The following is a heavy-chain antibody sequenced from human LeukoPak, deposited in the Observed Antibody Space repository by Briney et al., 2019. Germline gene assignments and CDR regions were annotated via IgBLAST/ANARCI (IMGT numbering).Heavy chain of an antibody. J-gene: IGHJ6*03. CDR3: ARDHRGSGWLYYYYYYMDV. V-gene: IGHV3-7*01. Sequence: GGSLRLSCAASGFSFHSYAMAWVRQAPGEGLEWVANIKQDGSEKYYVDSVKGRFTISRDNAKNSLYLQMNSLRAEDTAVYYCARDHRGSGWLYYYYYYMDVWGKGTTVTVSS. CDR2: IKQDGSEK. CDR1: GFSFHSYA. D-gene: IGHD6-19*01.